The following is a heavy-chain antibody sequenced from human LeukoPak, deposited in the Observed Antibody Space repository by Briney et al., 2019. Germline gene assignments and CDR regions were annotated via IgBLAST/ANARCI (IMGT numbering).Heavy chain of an antibody. J-gene: IGHJ3*02. Sequence: QPGGCLRLSCAASGFTVSSNYMSWVRQAPGKGLEWVSVIYSGGSTYYADSVKGRFTISRDNSKNTLYLQMNSLRAEDTAVYYCARDGFSSGYPYDAFDIWGQGTMVTVSS. CDR3: ARDGFSSGYPYDAFDI. D-gene: IGHD3-22*01. V-gene: IGHV3-53*01. CDR1: GFTVSSNY. CDR2: IYSGGST.